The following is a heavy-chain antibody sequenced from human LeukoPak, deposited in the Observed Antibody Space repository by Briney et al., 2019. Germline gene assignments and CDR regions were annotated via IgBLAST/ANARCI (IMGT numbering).Heavy chain of an antibody. V-gene: IGHV1-46*01. CDR2: IAPSVDTT. D-gene: IGHD2-8*02. Sequence: ASVKVSCKSFGFTFTNYLLHWVRQAPGQGLEWVGRIAPSVDTTNYAQKFRGRVTMTRDTSTSTVYMELSSLRSDDTATYYCVREESGGYFDYWGQGTLVTVSS. CDR1: GFTFTNYL. J-gene: IGHJ4*02. CDR3: VREESGGYFDY.